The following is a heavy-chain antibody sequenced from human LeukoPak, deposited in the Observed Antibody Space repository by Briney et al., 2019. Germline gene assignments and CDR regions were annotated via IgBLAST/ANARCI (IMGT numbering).Heavy chain of an antibody. J-gene: IGHJ4*02. CDR1: GASIRISNYF. V-gene: IGHV4-39*07. CDR2: IHYSGTT. CDR3: ARAYYGSGSYYLH. Sequence: SETLSLTCNVSGASIRISNYFWGWIRQPPGKGLEWIGNIHYSGTTYYNPSLKSRVTISVDTSKNHFSLKLSSVTAADTAVYYCARAYYGSGSYYLHWGQGTLVTVSS. D-gene: IGHD3-10*01.